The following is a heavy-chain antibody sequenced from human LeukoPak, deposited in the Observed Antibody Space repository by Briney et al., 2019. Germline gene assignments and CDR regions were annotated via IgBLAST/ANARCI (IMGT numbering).Heavy chain of an antibody. J-gene: IGHJ3*02. CDR3: ARDRADIAAGDI. D-gene: IGHD6-6*01. Sequence: SQTLSLTCTVSGGSISSGGYYWSWIRQHPGKGLEWIGYIYYSGSTYYNPSLKSRVTISVDTSKNQFSLKLSSVTAADTAVYYCARDRADIAAGDIWGQGTMVTVSS. CDR1: GGSISSGGYY. V-gene: IGHV4-31*03. CDR2: IYYSGST.